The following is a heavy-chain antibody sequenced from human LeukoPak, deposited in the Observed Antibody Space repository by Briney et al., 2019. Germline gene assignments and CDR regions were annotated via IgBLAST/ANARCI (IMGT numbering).Heavy chain of an antibody. CDR1: GGSFSGYY. CDR3: ASTYYDILTGYYFWFDP. Sequence: SETLSLTCAVYGGSFSGYYWSWIRQPPGKGLEWIGEINHSGSTNYNPSLKSRVTISVDTSKNQFSLKLSSVTAADTAVYYCASTYYDILTGYYFWFDPWGQGTLVTVSS. V-gene: IGHV4-34*01. CDR2: INHSGST. J-gene: IGHJ5*02. D-gene: IGHD3-9*01.